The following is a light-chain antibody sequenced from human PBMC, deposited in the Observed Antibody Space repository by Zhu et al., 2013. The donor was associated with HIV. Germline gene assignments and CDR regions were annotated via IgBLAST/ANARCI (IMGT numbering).Light chain of an antibody. Sequence: EIVLTQSPDTLSLSPGERATLSCRASQSVSDYLAWYQHKPGQAPRLVISGASSRATGTPDRFSGSGSGTDFTLTISKLEPEDFAVYYCQQYGSSPVTFGGGTKVEIK. J-gene: IGKJ4*01. V-gene: IGKV3-20*01. CDR3: QQYGSSPVT. CDR2: GAS. CDR1: QSVSDY.